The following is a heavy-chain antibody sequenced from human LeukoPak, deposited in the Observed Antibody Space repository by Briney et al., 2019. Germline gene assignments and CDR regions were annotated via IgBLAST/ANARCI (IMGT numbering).Heavy chain of an antibody. CDR3: ARGPAAQYYYGSGSYSY. D-gene: IGHD3-10*01. Sequence: SETLSLTCAVYGGSFNGYYWSWIRQPPGKGLEWIGEINHSGSTNYNPSLKSRVTISVDTSKNQFSLKLSSVTAADTAVYYCARGPAAQYYYGSGSYSYWGQGTLVTVSS. CDR2: INHSGST. CDR1: GGSFNGYY. V-gene: IGHV4-34*01. J-gene: IGHJ4*02.